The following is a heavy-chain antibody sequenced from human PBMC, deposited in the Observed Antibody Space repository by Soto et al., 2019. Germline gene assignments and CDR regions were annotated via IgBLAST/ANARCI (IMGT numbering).Heavy chain of an antibody. CDR2: IYRGGST. CDR1: GFTVSSNY. J-gene: IGHJ2*01. CDR3: ARGLTYYYDSSGTGSDWYFDL. D-gene: IGHD3-22*01. V-gene: IGHV3-66*01. Sequence: EVQLVESGGGLVQPGGSLRLSCAASGFTVSSNYMSWVRQAPGKGLEWVSVIYRGGSTYYADSVKGRFTISRDNSKNTLYLQMNSLRAEDTAVYYCARGLTYYYDSSGTGSDWYFDLWGRGTLVTVSS.